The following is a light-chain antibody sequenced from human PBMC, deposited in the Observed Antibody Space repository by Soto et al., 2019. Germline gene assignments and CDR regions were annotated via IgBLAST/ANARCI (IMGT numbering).Light chain of an antibody. CDR2: AAS. Sequence: VFTQSPGTRSLSPGERATLSCRASQSVSNNYLAWCQPKPGQAPRLLIYAASNTATGIPDRFSGSGSGTDFTLAISRLEHDDFAVYYCQQYGSPGTFGQGTKVDIK. CDR3: QQYGSPGT. CDR1: QSVSNNY. V-gene: IGKV3-20*01. J-gene: IGKJ1*01.